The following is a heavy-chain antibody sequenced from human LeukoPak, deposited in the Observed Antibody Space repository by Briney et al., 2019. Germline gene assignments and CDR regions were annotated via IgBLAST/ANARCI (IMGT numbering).Heavy chain of an antibody. Sequence: SVKVSCKASGGTFSSYAISWVRQAPGQGLEWMGRIIPILGIANYAQKFQGRVTITADKSTSTAYMELSSLRSEDTAVYYCARVHDYGDYFDYWGQGTLVTVSS. CDR1: GGTFSSYA. D-gene: IGHD4-17*01. J-gene: IGHJ4*02. V-gene: IGHV1-69*04. CDR2: IIPILGIA. CDR3: ARVHDYGDYFDY.